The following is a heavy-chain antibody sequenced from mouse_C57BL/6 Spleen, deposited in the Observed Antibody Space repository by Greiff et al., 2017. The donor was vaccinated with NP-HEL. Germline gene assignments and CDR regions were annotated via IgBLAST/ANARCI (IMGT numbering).Heavy chain of an antibody. D-gene: IGHD1-1*01. J-gene: IGHJ3*01. V-gene: IGHV1-9*01. CDR3: ARGGLITTVVAKEFAY. Sequence: VQLQESGAELMKPGASVKLSCKATGYTFTGYWIEWVKQRPGHGLEWIGEILPGSGSTNYNEKFKGKATFTADTSSNTAYMQLSSLTTEDSAIYDCARGGLITTVVAKEFAYWGQGTLVTVSA. CDR1: GYTFTGYW. CDR2: ILPGSGST.